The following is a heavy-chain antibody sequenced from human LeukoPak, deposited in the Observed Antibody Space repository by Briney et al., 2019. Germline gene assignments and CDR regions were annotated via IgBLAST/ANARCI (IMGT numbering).Heavy chain of an antibody. CDR1: GYTFTSYG. CDR2: ISAYNGNT. D-gene: IGHD3-10*01. J-gene: IGHJ6*02. Sequence: ASVKVSCKASGYTFTSYGISWVRQAPGQGLEWMGWISAYNGNTNYAQKLQGRVTMTTDTSTSTAYMELRSLRSDDTAVYYCARDLGFGELLYYYYYYGMDVWGQGTTVTVSS. CDR3: ARDLGFGELLYYYYYYGMDV. V-gene: IGHV1-18*01.